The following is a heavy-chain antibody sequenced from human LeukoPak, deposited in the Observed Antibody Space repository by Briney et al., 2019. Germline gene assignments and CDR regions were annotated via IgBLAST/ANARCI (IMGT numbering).Heavy chain of an antibody. J-gene: IGHJ3*02. Sequence: GGSLRRSCAASGFTFSHYLMHWVRQAPGKGRVWVSRINSDESNTNSYADSVKGRFIISRDNAKNTLYLQMNSLRAEDTAVYFCGRGGNGIDIWGQGTTVIVSS. D-gene: IGHD2-8*01. CDR1: GFTFSHYL. CDR2: INSDESNT. V-gene: IGHV3-74*01. CDR3: GRGGNGIDI.